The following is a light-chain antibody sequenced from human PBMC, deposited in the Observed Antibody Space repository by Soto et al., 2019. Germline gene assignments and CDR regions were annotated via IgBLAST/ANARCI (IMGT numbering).Light chain of an antibody. Sequence: QSVLTQPASVSGSPGQSITISCTGTSSDVGGYDYVSWYQQYPGKAPKLMIYDVSKRPSGVPDRFSGSKSGNTASLTISGLQAEDEGEYFCCSYGGSYTPDVFGTGTKVTVL. J-gene: IGLJ1*01. CDR2: DVS. CDR1: SSDVGGYDY. CDR3: CSYGGSYTPDV. V-gene: IGLV2-11*01.